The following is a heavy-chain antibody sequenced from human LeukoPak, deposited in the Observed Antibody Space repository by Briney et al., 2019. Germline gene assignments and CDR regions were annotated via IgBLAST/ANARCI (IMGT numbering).Heavy chain of an antibody. CDR1: GFTFSSYA. J-gene: IGHJ3*02. CDR2: IYSGSST. Sequence: GGSLRLSCAASGFTFSSYAMSWVRQAPGKGLEWISLIYSGSSTYYADSVKGRFTISRDNSKNTLYLQMNSLRAEDTAVYYCAKYAFDIWGQGTMVTVSS. CDR3: AKYAFDI. V-gene: IGHV3-23*03.